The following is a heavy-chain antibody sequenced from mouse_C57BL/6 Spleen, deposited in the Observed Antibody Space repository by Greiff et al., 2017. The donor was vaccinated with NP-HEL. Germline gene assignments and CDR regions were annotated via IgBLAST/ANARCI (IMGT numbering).Heavy chain of an antibody. J-gene: IGHJ2*01. CDR2: IYPGDGDT. CDR1: GYAFSSYW. V-gene: IGHV1-80*01. CDR3: ARELTGAFNY. Sequence: QVQLKESGAELVKPGASVKISCKASGYAFSSYWMNWVKQRPGKGLEWIGQIYPGDGDTNYHGKFKGKATLPADKSSSPAYMQLSSLTSEASAVYFCARELTGAFNYWGQGTTLTVSS. D-gene: IGHD4-1*01.